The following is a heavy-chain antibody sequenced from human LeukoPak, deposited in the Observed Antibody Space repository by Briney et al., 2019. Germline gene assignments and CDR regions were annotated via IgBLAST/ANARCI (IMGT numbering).Heavy chain of an antibody. CDR1: GGSISSYY. V-gene: IGHV4-59*01. Sequence: SETLSLTCTVSGGSISSYYWSWIRQPPGKGLEWIGYIYYSGSTNYNPSLKSRVTISVDTSKNQFSLKLSSVTAADTAVYYCARGLPWFYDYVWGSSSDAFDIWGQGTMVTVSS. CDR3: ARGLPWFYDYVWGSSSDAFDI. D-gene: IGHD3-16*01. CDR2: IYYSGST. J-gene: IGHJ3*02.